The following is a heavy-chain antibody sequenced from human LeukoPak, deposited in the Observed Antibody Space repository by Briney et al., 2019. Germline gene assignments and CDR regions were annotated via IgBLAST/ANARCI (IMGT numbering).Heavy chain of an antibody. Sequence: ASVKASCKASGYIFTDYYMHWVRQAPGQGLEWMGWINPNSGGTNYAQKFQGRVTMTRDTSISTAYMELSRLRSDDTAVYYCARNRGYGSGSHTDSWGQGTLVTVSS. CDR3: ARNRGYGSGSHTDS. J-gene: IGHJ4*02. D-gene: IGHD3-10*01. CDR1: GYIFTDYY. CDR2: INPNSGGT. V-gene: IGHV1-2*02.